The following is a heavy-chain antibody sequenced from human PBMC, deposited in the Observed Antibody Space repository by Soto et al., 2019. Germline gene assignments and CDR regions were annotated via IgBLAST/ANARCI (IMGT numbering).Heavy chain of an antibody. J-gene: IGHJ6*02. Sequence: QVQLQESGPGLVKPSETLSLTCTVSGGSISSYYWSWIRQPAGKGLEWIGRIYTSGSTNYNPSLKRRVTMSVDTSKNQFSLKLSSVTAADKAVYYCARDTEPGFWGGYYRGYYGMDVWGQGTTVTVSS. CDR1: GGSISSYY. CDR3: ARDTEPGFWGGYYRGYYGMDV. V-gene: IGHV4-4*07. CDR2: IYTSGST. D-gene: IGHD3-3*01.